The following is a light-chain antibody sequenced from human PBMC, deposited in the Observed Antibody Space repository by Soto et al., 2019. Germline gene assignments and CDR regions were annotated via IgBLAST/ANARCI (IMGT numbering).Light chain of an antibody. CDR2: STN. J-gene: IGLJ3*02. CDR1: SGSVSTGYY. V-gene: IGLV8-61*01. Sequence: QTVVTQEPSFSVSPGGTVTLTCGLSSGSVSTGYYPSWYQQTPGQAPRTLIYSTNTRSSGVPDRFSGSILGNKAALTITGAQAGDESNYYCALYLGRGISVFGGETKLTVL. CDR3: ALYLGRGISV.